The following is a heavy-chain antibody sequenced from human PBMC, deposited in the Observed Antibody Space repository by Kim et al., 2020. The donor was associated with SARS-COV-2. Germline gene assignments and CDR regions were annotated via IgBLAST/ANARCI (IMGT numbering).Heavy chain of an antibody. V-gene: IGHV7-4-1*02. J-gene: IGHJ6*03. CDR3: ARAHVDTIFGVVINPYYYMGV. CDR2: INTNTGNP. D-gene: IGHD3-3*01. Sequence: ASVKVSCKASGYTFTSYAMNWVRQAPGQGLEWMGWINTNTGNPTYAQGFTGRFVFSLDTSVSTAYLQISSLKAEDTAVYYCARAHVDTIFGVVINPYYYMGVWGKGTTVPV. CDR1: GYTFTSYA.